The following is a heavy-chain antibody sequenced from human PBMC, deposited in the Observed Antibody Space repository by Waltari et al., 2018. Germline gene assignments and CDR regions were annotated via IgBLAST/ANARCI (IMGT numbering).Heavy chain of an antibody. CDR3: ARGSIVCYFDY. J-gene: IGHJ4*02. CDR1: GGSISSSSYY. CDR2: IYYSGST. D-gene: IGHD2-8*01. Sequence: QLQLQESGPGLVKPSETLSLTCTVSGGSISSSSYYWGWIRQPPGKGLEWIGSIYYSGSTYYNPSLKSQVTISVDTSKNQFSLKLSSVTAADTAVYYCARGSIVCYFDYWGQGTLVTVSS. V-gene: IGHV4-39*07.